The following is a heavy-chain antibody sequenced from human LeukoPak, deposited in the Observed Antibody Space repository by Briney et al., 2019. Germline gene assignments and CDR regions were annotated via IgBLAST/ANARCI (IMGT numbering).Heavy chain of an antibody. CDR1: GFTFSDYY. V-gene: IGHV3-11*06. J-gene: IGHJ4*02. D-gene: IGHD4-17*01. CDR2: ISSSSSYT. CDR3: ARSGDYGDLTYDH. Sequence: KTGGSLRLSCAASGFTFSDYYMSWIRQAPGKGLEWVSYISSSSSYTNYADSVKGRFTISRDNAKNSLYLQMNSLRSEDTAVYYCARSGDYGDLTYDHWGQGTLVTVSS.